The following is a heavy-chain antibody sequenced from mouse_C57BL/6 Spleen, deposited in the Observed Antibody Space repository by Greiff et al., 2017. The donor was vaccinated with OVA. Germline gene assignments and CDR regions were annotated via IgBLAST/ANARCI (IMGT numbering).Heavy chain of an antibody. J-gene: IGHJ2*01. D-gene: IGHD1-1*01. V-gene: IGHV5-17*01. CDR1: GFTFSDYG. Sequence: EVKLVESGGGLVKPGGSLKLSCAASGFTFSDYGMHWVRQAPEKGLEWVAYISSGSSTIYYADTVKGRFTISRDNAKNTLFLQMTSLRSEDTAMYYCARQVYSLFDYWGQGTTLTVSS. CDR2: ISSGSSTI. CDR3: ARQVYSLFDY.